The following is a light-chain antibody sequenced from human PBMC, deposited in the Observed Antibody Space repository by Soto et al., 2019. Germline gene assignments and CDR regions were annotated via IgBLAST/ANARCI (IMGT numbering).Light chain of an antibody. CDR3: AAWDDSLSGPV. J-gene: IGLJ3*02. CDR1: SSNIGSNY. V-gene: IGLV1-47*01. CDR2: KND. Sequence: QSVLTQPPSASGTPGQRVTISCSGSSSNIGSNYVYWYQQLPGTAPKLLIYKNDHRPSGVPDRFSGSKSGTSASLAISGLRSEDEVDYYCAAWDDSLSGPVFGGGTKLTVL.